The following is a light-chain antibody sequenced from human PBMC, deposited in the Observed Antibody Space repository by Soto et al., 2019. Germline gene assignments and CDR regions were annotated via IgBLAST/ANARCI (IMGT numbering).Light chain of an antibody. V-gene: IGKV3-11*01. Sequence: EIVLTQSPATLSLSPGERATLSCRASQSVSNDLAWYQQKPGQARRLLIYDASNRATAIPDRFSGSGSGTDFTLTISSLEPEDFAVYYCLQRSNWPRTFGQGTKLEIK. CDR1: QSVSND. CDR3: LQRSNWPRT. J-gene: IGKJ2*01. CDR2: DAS.